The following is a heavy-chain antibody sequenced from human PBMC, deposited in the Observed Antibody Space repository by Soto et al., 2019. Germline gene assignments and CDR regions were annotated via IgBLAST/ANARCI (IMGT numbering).Heavy chain of an antibody. CDR1: GFTFTSYV. J-gene: IGHJ5*02. Sequence: EVQLLESGGDLVQPGGSLRLSCAASGFTFTSYVMSWVRQAPGKGLHWVSTITGSAVSTYYADSVKGRFTISRDNSKNTLSLQMNSLRVEDTAVYYCVQDRLDIWSAYRPHASWGQGTLVTVSS. D-gene: IGHD3-3*01. CDR2: ITGSAVST. CDR3: VQDRLDIWSAYRPHAS. V-gene: IGHV3-23*01.